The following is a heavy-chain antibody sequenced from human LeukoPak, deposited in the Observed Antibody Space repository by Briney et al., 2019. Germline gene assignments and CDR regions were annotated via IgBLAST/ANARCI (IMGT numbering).Heavy chain of an antibody. CDR3: ARDDCSSTSCYSRHYYYGMDV. Sequence: GGSLRLSCAASGFTSSSYSMNWVRQAPGKGLEWVSSISSSSSYIYYADSVKGRFTISRDNAKNSLYLQMNSLRAEDTAVYYCARDDCSSTSCYSRHYYYGMDVWGQGTTVTVSS. CDR1: GFTSSSYS. D-gene: IGHD2-2*01. J-gene: IGHJ6*02. CDR2: ISSSSSYI. V-gene: IGHV3-21*01.